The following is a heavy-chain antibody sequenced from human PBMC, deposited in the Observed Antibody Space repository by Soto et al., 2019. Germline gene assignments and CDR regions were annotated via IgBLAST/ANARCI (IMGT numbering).Heavy chain of an antibody. CDR2: ISGSGADT. J-gene: IGHJ4*02. V-gene: IGHV3-23*01. Sequence: EVQLLESGGGLVQPGGSLRLSCAASGFTFSNYGMSWVRQAPGKGLEWVSAISGSGADTNYADSVKGRFTISRDNSKITLFLQMNSLRAEDPAVYYCANGSPDSRGYHFFFDYWGQGTLVTVSS. D-gene: IGHD3-22*01. CDR3: ANGSPDSRGYHFFFDY. CDR1: GFTFSNYG.